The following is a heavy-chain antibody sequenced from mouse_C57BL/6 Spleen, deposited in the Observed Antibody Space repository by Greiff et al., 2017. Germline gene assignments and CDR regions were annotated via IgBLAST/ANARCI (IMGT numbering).Heavy chain of an antibody. D-gene: IGHD4-1*01. J-gene: IGHJ3*01. CDR3: PRPWDGAWFAY. Sequence: VQLQQSGAELARPGASVKLSCKASGYTFTSYGISWVKQRTGQGLEWIGEIYPRSGNTYYNEKFKGKATLTADKSSSTAYMELRSLASADSAVCFCPRPWDGAWFAYWGQGTLVTVSA. CDR2: IYPRSGNT. CDR1: GYTFTSYG. V-gene: IGHV1-81*01.